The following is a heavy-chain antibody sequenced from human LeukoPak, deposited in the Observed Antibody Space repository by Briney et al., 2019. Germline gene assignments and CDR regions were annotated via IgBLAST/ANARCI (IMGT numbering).Heavy chain of an antibody. CDR3: ARSGEISGYDISFDY. J-gene: IGHJ4*02. D-gene: IGHD5-12*01. CDR2: INPNSGGT. CDR1: GYTFTSYY. Sequence: ASVKVSCKASGYTFTSYYMHWVRQAPGQGLEWMGWINPNSGGTKYAQKFQGRVTMTRDTSISTAYMELSRLRSDDTAVYYCARSGEISGYDISFDYWGQGTLVTVSS. V-gene: IGHV1-2*02.